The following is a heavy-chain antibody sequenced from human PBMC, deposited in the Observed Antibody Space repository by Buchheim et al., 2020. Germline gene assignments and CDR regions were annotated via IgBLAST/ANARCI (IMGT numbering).Heavy chain of an antibody. CDR3: ARGGYCSGGSCYSGWWFDP. J-gene: IGHJ5*02. CDR1: GFTFSSYS. V-gene: IGHV3-48*02. CDR2: ISSSSSTI. Sequence: EVQLVESGGGLVKPGGSLRLSCAASGFTFSSYSMNWVRQAPGKGLEWVSYISSSSSTIYYTDSVKGRFTISRDNAKNSLYLQMNSLRDEDTAVYYCARGGYCSGGSCYSGWWFDPWGQGTL. D-gene: IGHD2-15*01.